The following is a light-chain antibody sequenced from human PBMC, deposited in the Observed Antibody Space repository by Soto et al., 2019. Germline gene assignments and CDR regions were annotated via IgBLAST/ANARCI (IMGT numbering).Light chain of an antibody. J-gene: IGKJ5*01. CDR3: QKYNSYPPT. V-gene: IGKV1-5*01. CDR1: ESIRTW. Sequence: DIQMTQSPSTLSASIGDRVTITCRASESIRTWLAWYQHKPGKAPKFLIYDASSLESGVPSRLSGSGSGTELNLTISRLQPEDFATYYCQKYNSYPPTCGQGTRLEIK. CDR2: DAS.